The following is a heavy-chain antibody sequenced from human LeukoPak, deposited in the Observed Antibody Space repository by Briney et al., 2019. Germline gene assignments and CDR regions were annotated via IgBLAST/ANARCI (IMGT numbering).Heavy chain of an antibody. Sequence: GASVKVSCKVSGYTLTELSMHWVRQAPGKGLEWMGGFDPEDGETIYAQKFQGRVTMTEDTSTDTAYMELSSLRSEDTAVYYCATGRLVGATSPFDYWAREPWSPSPQ. D-gene: IGHD1-26*01. CDR2: FDPEDGET. CDR3: ATGRLVGATSPFDY. J-gene: IGHJ4*02. CDR1: GYTLTELS. V-gene: IGHV1-24*01.